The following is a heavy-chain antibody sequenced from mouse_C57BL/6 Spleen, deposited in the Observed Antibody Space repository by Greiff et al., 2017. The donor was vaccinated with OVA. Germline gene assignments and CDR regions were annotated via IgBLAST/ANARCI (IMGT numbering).Heavy chain of an antibody. CDR1: GYAFTNYL. D-gene: IGHD2-4*01. Sequence: QVQLQQSGAELVRPGTSVKVSCKASGYAFTNYLIEWVKQRPGQGLEWIGVINPGSGGTNYNEKFKGKATLTADKSSSTAYMQISSLTSEDSAVYFCARDDYDDGWYAYWGQGTLVTVAA. V-gene: IGHV1-54*01. J-gene: IGHJ3*01. CDR3: ARDDYDDGWYAY. CDR2: INPGSGGT.